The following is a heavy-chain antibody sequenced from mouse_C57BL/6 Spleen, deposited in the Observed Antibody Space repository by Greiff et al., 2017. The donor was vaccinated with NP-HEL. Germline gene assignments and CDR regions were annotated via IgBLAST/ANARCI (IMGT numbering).Heavy chain of an antibody. CDR2: INPSTGGT. D-gene: IGHD1-1*01. CDR1: GYSFTGYY. V-gene: IGHV1-42*01. Sequence: EVQLQQSGPELVKPGASVKISCKASGYSFTGYYMNWVKQSPEKSLEWIGEINPSTGGTTYNQKFKAKATLTVDKSSSTAYMQLKSLTSEDSAVYDCARGTTVVATGFDYWGQGTTLTVSS. CDR3: ARGTTVVATGFDY. J-gene: IGHJ2*01.